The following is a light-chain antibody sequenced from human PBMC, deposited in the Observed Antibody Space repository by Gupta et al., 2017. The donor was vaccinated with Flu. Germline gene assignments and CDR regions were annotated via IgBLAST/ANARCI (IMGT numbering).Light chain of an antibody. V-gene: IGLV3-21*02. CDR3: QVWDSSSDHVV. CDR1: NIGRKS. CDR2: ADI. J-gene: IGLJ2*01. Sequence: GGNNIGRKSVHWYQQRPGHAPVLVVSADIDRPSGIPDRFSGSNSGNTPTLTISRVEAGDEADYYCQVWDSSSDHVVFGGGTKLTVL.